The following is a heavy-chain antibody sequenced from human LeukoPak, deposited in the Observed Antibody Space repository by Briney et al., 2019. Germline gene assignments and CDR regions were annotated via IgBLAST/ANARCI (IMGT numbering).Heavy chain of an antibody. CDR1: GGSFNNYY. CDR2: INQSGTT. Sequence: SETLSLTCGVFGGSFNNYYWSWIRQPPGKGLEWIGEINQSGTTNYNPSLKSRVTISVDTSKNQFSLKLSSVTAADTAVYYCARDSYSGSYVDYWGQGTLVTVSS. D-gene: IGHD1-26*01. V-gene: IGHV4-34*01. J-gene: IGHJ4*02. CDR3: ARDSYSGSYVDY.